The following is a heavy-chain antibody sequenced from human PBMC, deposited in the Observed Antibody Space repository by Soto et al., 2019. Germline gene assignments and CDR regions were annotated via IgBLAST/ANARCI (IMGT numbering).Heavy chain of an antibody. D-gene: IGHD5-18*01. V-gene: IGHV3-30*18. CDR2: ISYDGRDK. J-gene: IGHJ4*02. Sequence: GGSLRLSCAASGFTFSMYGMHWVRQAPGKGLEWVAVISYDGRDKYHADSVKGRFTISRDNSKNTVYLQMNSLRAEDTAIYNCAKDRDTYGSSYYFDYWGQGTLVTVSS. CDR1: GFTFSMYG. CDR3: AKDRDTYGSSYYFDY.